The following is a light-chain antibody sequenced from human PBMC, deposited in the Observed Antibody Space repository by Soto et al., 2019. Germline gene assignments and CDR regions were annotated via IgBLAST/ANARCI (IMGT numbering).Light chain of an antibody. CDR3: SSYAGSNKV. Sequence: QSALTQPPSASGSPGQSVTISCTGTSSDAGGYEYVSWYQQHPGKAPKLMIYEVNKRPSGVPDRFSGSKSGNTASLTVSGLQADDEADYYCSSYAGSNKVFGGGTKLTVL. V-gene: IGLV2-8*01. CDR1: SSDAGGYEY. CDR2: EVN. J-gene: IGLJ3*02.